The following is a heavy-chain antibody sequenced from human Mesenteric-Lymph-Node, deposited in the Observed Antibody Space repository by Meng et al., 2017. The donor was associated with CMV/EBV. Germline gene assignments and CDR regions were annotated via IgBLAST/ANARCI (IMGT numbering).Heavy chain of an antibody. D-gene: IGHD3-3*01. V-gene: IGHV4-38-2*02. CDR3: ARSSITIFGVVIPFDP. J-gene: IGHJ5*02. Sequence: SETLSPTCTVSGYSISSGYYWGWIRQPPGKGLEWIGSIYHSGSTYYNPSLKSRVTISVDTSKNQFSLKLSSVTAADTAVYYCARSSITIFGVVIPFDPWGQGTLVTVSS. CDR2: IYHSGST. CDR1: GYSISSGYY.